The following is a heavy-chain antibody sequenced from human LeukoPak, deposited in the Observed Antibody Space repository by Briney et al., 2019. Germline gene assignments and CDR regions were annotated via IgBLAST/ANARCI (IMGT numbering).Heavy chain of an antibody. D-gene: IGHD6-6*01. CDR1: GGSISSSSYY. CDR3: ARHLGSSSDY. Sequence: SETLSLTCTVSGGSISSSSYYWGWIRQPPGKGLEWIGSIYYSGSTYYSPSLKSRVTISVDTSKNQFSLKLSSVTAADTAAYYCARHLGSSSDYWGQGTLVTVSS. V-gene: IGHV4-39*01. CDR2: IYYSGST. J-gene: IGHJ4*02.